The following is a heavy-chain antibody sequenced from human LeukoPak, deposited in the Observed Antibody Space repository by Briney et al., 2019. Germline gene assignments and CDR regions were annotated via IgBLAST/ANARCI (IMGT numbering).Heavy chain of an antibody. CDR3: ARDRSSGGSGY. CDR2: ISGYNGKT. D-gene: IGHD6-19*01. J-gene: IGHJ4*02. CDR1: GYTFTNYG. V-gene: IGHV1-18*01. Sequence: ASVKVSCKASGYTFTNYGIYWVRQAPGQGLEWMGWISGYNGKTNYAQKFQGRVTMTTDTSTTTAYMELRSLRSDDTAVYYCARDRSSGGSGYWGQGTLVTVSS.